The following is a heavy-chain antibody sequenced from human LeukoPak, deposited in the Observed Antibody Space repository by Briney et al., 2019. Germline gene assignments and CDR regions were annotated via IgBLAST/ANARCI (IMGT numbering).Heavy chain of an antibody. J-gene: IGHJ4*02. D-gene: IGHD6-19*01. CDR2: IYNSGST. Sequence: SETLSLTCTVSGGSISSYYWSWTRQPPGKGLEWIGYIYNSGSTNYNPSLKGRVTISVDTSKNQFSLKLSSVTAADTAVYYCARDPVPRGSGLIEWGQGTLVTVSS. CDR3: ARDPVPRGSGLIE. CDR1: GGSISSYY. V-gene: IGHV4-59*01.